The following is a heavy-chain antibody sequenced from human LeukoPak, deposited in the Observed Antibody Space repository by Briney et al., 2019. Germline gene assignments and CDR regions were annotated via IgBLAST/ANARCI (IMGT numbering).Heavy chain of an antibody. V-gene: IGHV4-59*01. D-gene: IGHD6-19*01. CDR1: GGSISSYY. J-gene: IGHJ4*02. CDR2: IYYSGST. Sequence: SETLSLTCTVSGGSISSYYWSWIRQPPGKGLEWIGYIYYSGSTNYNPSLKSRVTISVDTSKNQFSLKLSSVTAADTAVYYCARVRSSGWIDYWGQGTLVTVSS. CDR3: ARVRSSGWIDY.